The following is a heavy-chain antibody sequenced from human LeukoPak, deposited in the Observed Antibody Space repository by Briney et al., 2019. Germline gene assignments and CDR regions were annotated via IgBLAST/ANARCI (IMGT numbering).Heavy chain of an antibody. Sequence: ASVKVSCKVSGYTLTELSMHWVRQAPGKGLEWTGGFDPEDGETIYAQKFQGRVTMTEDTSTDTAYMELSSLGSEDTAVYYCATSTLRFLEWLLSDLWPWDVWGQGTTVTVSS. J-gene: IGHJ6*02. CDR1: GYTLTELS. CDR2: FDPEDGET. CDR3: ATSTLRFLEWLLSDLWPWDV. D-gene: IGHD3-3*01. V-gene: IGHV1-24*01.